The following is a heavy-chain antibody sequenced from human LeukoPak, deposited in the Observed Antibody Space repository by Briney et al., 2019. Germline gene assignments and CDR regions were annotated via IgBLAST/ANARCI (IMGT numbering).Heavy chain of an antibody. V-gene: IGHV3-48*03. CDR1: GFTFSSFE. J-gene: IGHJ6*02. D-gene: IGHD5-18*01. CDR2: ISSSGSTI. Sequence: PGGSLRLSCAASGFTFSSFEMNWVRQAPGKGLEWVSYISSSGSTINYADSVKGRFTISRDNAENSLYLQMDSLRGEDTAVYYCARVGYSYGYYYYGMDVWGQGTTVTVSS. CDR3: ARVGYSYGYYYYGMDV.